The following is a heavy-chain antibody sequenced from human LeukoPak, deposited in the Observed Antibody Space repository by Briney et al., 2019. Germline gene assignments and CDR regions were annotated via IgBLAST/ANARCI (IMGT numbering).Heavy chain of an antibody. D-gene: IGHD3-22*01. J-gene: IGHJ4*02. Sequence: SQTLSLTCALSGDSVSSNSAAWSWIRQSPSRGLEWLGRTYYRSKWYNDYAVSVKSRITINPDTSKNQFSLQLNSVTPEDTAVYYCARDPNYYDSSGYYVAYYFDYWGQGTLVTVSS. CDR3: ARDPNYYDSSGYYVAYYFDY. V-gene: IGHV6-1*01. CDR2: TYYRSKWYN. CDR1: GDSVSSNSAA.